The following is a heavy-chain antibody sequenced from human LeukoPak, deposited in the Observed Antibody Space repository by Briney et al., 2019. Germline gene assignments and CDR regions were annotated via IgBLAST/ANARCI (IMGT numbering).Heavy chain of an antibody. J-gene: IGHJ6*03. V-gene: IGHV3-21*01. D-gene: IGHD4-17*01. CDR2: ITTSSTYT. Sequence: GGSLRLSCEASGFSFSSYNMDWVRQTPGKGLEWISSITTSSTYTFYADSVKGRFTISRDNAKNSLYLQMNSLRVEDTAVYYCARATVTKHYYYYYMDVWGKGTTVTVSS. CDR1: GFSFSSYN. CDR3: ARATVTKHYYYYYMDV.